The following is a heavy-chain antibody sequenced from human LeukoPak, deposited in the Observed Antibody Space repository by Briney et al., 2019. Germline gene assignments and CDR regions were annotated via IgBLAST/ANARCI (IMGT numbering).Heavy chain of an antibody. D-gene: IGHD2-2*01. CDR1: GLSFSNYA. V-gene: IGHV3-30-3*01. CDR3: ASPGGYCSSATCYLFDY. Sequence: GGSLRFSCAASGLSFSNYAMHWVRQAPGKGLDWVSVISYDGNTKYYADSVKGRFTISRDNSKNTLFLQMNSLRAQDTAVYYCASPGGYCSSATCYLFDYWGQGTLVTVSS. CDR2: ISYDGNTK. J-gene: IGHJ4*02.